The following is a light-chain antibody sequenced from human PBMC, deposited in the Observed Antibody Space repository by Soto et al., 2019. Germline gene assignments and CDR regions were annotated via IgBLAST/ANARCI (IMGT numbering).Light chain of an antibody. V-gene: IGKV3-15*01. CDR1: QSVSSN. Sequence: EIVMTQSPGTLSVSPGERATLSCRASQSVSSNLAWYHQKPGQAPRLLIYGASTRATGIPARFSGSGSGTEFTLTISRLQSEDFAVYYCQQFYSSPRTFGQGTKVEIK. J-gene: IGKJ1*01. CDR3: QQFYSSPRT. CDR2: GAS.